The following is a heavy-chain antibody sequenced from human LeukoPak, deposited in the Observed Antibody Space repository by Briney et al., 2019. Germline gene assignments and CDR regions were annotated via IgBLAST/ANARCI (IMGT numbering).Heavy chain of an antibody. J-gene: IGHJ4*02. V-gene: IGHV3-21*04. Sequence: PGGSLRLSCAASGFTLSSYSMNWVRQAPGKGLEWVSSISSSSSYIYYADSVKGRFTISRDNSKNTLYLQMNSLRAEDTAVYYCAKFTVTTPLDYWGQGTLVTVSS. CDR1: GFTLSSYS. CDR2: ISSSSSYI. D-gene: IGHD4-17*01. CDR3: AKFTVTTPLDY.